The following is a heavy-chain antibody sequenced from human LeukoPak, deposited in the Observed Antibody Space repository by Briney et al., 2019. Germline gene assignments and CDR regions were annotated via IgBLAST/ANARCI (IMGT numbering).Heavy chain of an antibody. Sequence: SETLSLTCTVSGYSISSGYYWGWIRQPPGKGLEWIGSIYHSGSTYYNPSLKSRVTISVDTSKNQFSLKLSSVTAADTAVYYCARDTMVRGDPIDYWGQGTLVTVSS. CDR3: ARDTMVRGDPIDY. V-gene: IGHV4-38-2*02. CDR2: IYHSGST. CDR1: GYSISSGYY. D-gene: IGHD3-10*01. J-gene: IGHJ4*02.